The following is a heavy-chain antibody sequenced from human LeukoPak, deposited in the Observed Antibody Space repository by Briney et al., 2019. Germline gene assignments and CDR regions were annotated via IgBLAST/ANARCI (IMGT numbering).Heavy chain of an antibody. CDR2: ISYDGSNK. J-gene: IGHJ3*02. CDR1: GFTFSSYA. V-gene: IGHV3-30-3*01. Sequence: GGSLRLSCAASGFTFSSYAMHWVRQAPGKGLEWVAVISYDGSNKYYADSVKARFTISRDNAKNSLYLQMNSLRAEDTAVYYCARAILSIAAAGANDAFDIWGQGTMVTVSS. CDR3: ARAILSIAAAGANDAFDI. D-gene: IGHD6-13*01.